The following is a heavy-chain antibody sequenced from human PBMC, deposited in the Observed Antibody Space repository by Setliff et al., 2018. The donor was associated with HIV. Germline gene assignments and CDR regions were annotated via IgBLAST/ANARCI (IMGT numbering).Heavy chain of an antibody. D-gene: IGHD6-13*01. Sequence: SVKVSCKTSRGTFTSYAFTWVRQAPGQGLEWMGGIISILNVATYAQKFQGGVTITADKSTSTVYMELSSLRSEDSAVYYCARVLKGYSSSYEAFDIWGQGTMVTVSS. CDR2: IISILNVA. V-gene: IGHV1-69*10. CDR1: RGTFTSYA. J-gene: IGHJ3*02. CDR3: ARVLKGYSSSYEAFDI.